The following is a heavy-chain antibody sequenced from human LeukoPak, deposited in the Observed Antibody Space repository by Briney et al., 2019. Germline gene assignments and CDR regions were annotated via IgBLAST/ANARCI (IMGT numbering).Heavy chain of an antibody. J-gene: IGHJ4*02. Sequence: GGSLRLSCAASGFTFSHYGLHWVRQAPGKGLEWAAVIWSDGTNKYYTDSVKGRFTISRDDSMKTLYLQMDSLRAEDTAIYFCARDAQRGFDYSNSLQYWGQGSLVTVSA. V-gene: IGHV3-33*01. CDR3: ARDAQRGFDYSNSLQY. D-gene: IGHD4-11*01. CDR1: GFTFSHYG. CDR2: IWSDGTNK.